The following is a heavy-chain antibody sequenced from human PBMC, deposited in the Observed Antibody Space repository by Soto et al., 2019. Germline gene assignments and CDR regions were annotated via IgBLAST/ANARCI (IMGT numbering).Heavy chain of an antibody. J-gene: IGHJ6*02. CDR1: GYTFTSYG. Sequence: QVQLVQSGAEVKKPGASVKVSCKASGYTFTSYGISWVRQAPGQGLEWMGWISAYNGNTNYAQKLQGRVTMTTDTATSTAYMERRRLRSDDTAVYYCARVRDSSSWRYYYSYCGMDVWGQGTTVTVSS. CDR3: ARVRDSSSWRYYYSYCGMDV. V-gene: IGHV1-18*01. CDR2: ISAYNGNT. D-gene: IGHD6-13*01.